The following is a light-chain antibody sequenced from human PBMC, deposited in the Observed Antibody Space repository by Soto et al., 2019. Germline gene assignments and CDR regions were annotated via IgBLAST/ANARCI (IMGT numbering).Light chain of an antibody. J-gene: IGLJ1*01. Sequence: QSVLTQPRSVSGPPGQSVTISCTGTSSDVGGYNYVSWYQQHPGKAPKLMIYDVNKRPSGVPDRFSGSKSGNTASLTISGLQAEDEADYYCCSYAGSYTWVFGTGTKLTVL. CDR1: SSDVGGYNY. V-gene: IGLV2-11*01. CDR2: DVN. CDR3: CSYAGSYTWV.